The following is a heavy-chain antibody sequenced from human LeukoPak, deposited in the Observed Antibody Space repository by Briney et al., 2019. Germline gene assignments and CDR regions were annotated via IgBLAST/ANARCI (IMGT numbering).Heavy chain of an antibody. D-gene: IGHD1-1*01. V-gene: IGHV3-23*01. CDR1: GFTFSAYA. Sequence: RPGGSLRLSCEASGFTFSAYAMTWVRQAPGKGLEWVSAMSASGTYYADSVKGRFTISRDNSKNTLYLQMNSLRAEDTAIYYCAKITTDWGQGTLVTVSS. CDR3: AKITTD. J-gene: IGHJ4*02. CDR2: MSASGT.